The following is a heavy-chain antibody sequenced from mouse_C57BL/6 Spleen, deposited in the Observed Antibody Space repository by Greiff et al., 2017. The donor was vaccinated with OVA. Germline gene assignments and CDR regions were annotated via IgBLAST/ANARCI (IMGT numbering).Heavy chain of an antibody. J-gene: IGHJ2*01. CDR1: GYTFTDYY. CDR2: INPNNGGT. V-gene: IGHV1-26*01. CDR3: AREPTMVTTGYFDY. Sequence: VQLQQSGPELVKPGASVKISCKASGYTFTDYYMNWVKQSHGKSLEWIGDINPNNGGTSYNQKFKGKATLTVDKSSSTAYMELRSLTSEDSAVYYCAREPTMVTTGYFDYWGQGTTLTVSS. D-gene: IGHD2-9*01.